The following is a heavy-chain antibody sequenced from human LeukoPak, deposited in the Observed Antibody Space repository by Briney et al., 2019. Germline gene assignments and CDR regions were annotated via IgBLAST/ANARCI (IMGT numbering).Heavy chain of an antibody. J-gene: IGHJ4*02. V-gene: IGHV3-21*01. D-gene: IGHD3-10*01. CDR3: ARVETYYYGSGIHY. Sequence: GGSLRLSCAASGFTFSSYSMNWVRQAPGKGLEWVSSISSSSSYIYYADSVKGRFTISRDNAKNSLYLQMNSLRAEDTAVYYCARVETYYYGSGIHYWGQGTLVTVSS. CDR2: ISSSSSYI. CDR1: GFTFSSYS.